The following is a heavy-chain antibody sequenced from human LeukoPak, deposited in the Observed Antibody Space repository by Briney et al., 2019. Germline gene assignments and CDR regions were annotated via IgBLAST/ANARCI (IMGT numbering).Heavy chain of an antibody. J-gene: IGHJ4*02. CDR2: INARGDSK. D-gene: IGHD1-14*01. V-gene: IGHV3-43*02. Sequence: GVSLRLSCAASGFTFDDSAMHWFRQAPGTGLEWVSAINARGDSKYYARSVRGRFTISRDNSKSSVYLQMDSLRTDNSALYHCAKGRGPLGDNYWGQGTLVTVSS. CDR1: GFTFDDSA. CDR3: AKGRGPLGDNY.